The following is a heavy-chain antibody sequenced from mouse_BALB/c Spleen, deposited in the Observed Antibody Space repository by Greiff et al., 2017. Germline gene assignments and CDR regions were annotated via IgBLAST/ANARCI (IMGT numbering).Heavy chain of an antibody. CDR1: GFTFSSFG. D-gene: IGHD1-1*01. Sequence: EVQLVESGGGLVQPGGSRKLSCAASGFTFSSFGMHWVRQAPEKGLEWVAYISSGSSTIYYADTVKGRFTISRDNPKNTLFLQMTSLRSEDTAMYYCARSPYYYGSSLYAMDYWGQGTSVTVSS. V-gene: IGHV5-17*02. J-gene: IGHJ4*01. CDR2: ISSGSSTI. CDR3: ARSPYYYGSSLYAMDY.